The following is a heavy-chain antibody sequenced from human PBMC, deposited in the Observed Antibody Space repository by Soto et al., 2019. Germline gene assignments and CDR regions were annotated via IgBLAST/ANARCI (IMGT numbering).Heavy chain of an antibody. CDR1: GFIFGSYG. CDR2: IWCDGRTK. J-gene: IGHJ6*02. V-gene: IGHV3-33*01. D-gene: IGHD4-4*01. Sequence: QEHLVESGGGVVQPGRSLRLSCAASGFIFGSYGMHWVRPAPGKGLEWVAVIWCDGRTKYYADSVRGRFTTSKAKSKNTVFLERNSLRGDDTAVYYCARAPYSNYEYYYGMDVWGQGTPVAGSS. CDR3: ARAPYSNYEYYYGMDV.